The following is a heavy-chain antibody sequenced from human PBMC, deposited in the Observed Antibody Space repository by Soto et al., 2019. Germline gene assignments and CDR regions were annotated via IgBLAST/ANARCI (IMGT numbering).Heavy chain of an antibody. CDR1: GFTFSSDW. CDR2: IKQDGSEK. J-gene: IGHJ4*02. D-gene: IGHD6-13*01. V-gene: IGHV3-7*01. Sequence: EVQLVESGGGLVQPGGSLRLSCAASGFTFSSDWMSWVRQAPGKGLEWVANIKQDGSEKYYVDSVKGRFTISRDNAKNSLYLQMNSLRVEDTAVYYCARDNSSSSFDLDYWGQGTLVTVSS. CDR3: ARDNSSSSFDLDY.